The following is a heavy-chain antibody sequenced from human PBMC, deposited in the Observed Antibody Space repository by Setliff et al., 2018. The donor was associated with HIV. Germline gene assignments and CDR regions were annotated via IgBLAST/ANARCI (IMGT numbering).Heavy chain of an antibody. CDR2: ISSLSEYR. J-gene: IGHJ4*02. D-gene: IGHD2-15*01. CDR1: GFPFSSFG. CDR3: TRTPGAWQNYFDY. Sequence: GGSLRLSCTASGFPFSSFGMNWVRRAPGRGLEWVSSISSLSEYRYYADSVKGRFTISRDNGKDSVFLQMGSLKSEDTAIYYCTRTPGAWQNYFDYWGQGTPVTVSS. V-gene: IGHV3-21*03.